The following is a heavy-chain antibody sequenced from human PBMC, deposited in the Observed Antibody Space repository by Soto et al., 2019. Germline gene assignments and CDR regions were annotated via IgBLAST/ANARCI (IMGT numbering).Heavy chain of an antibody. CDR3: VSWVSAHFDN. CDR1: GFTVSSNY. Sequence: VGSLRLSFAASGFTVSSNYMNWVRQAPGKGLEWVSGIYYGGGTYYADSVKGRFIISRDKSRNTVALQMSNLRAEDTALYYCVSWVSAHFDNWGQGTLVTAPQ. D-gene: IGHD2-8*01. CDR2: IYYGGGT. V-gene: IGHV3-53*01. J-gene: IGHJ4*02.